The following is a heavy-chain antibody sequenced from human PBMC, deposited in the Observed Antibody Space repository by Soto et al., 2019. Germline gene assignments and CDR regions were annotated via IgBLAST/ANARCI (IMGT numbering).Heavy chain of an antibody. Sequence: SLKISCAASGFTFDDYAMHWVRQAPGKGLEWVSGISWNSGSIGYADSVKGRFTISRDNAKNSLYLQMNSLRAEDTAVYYCAKVPYSSSPILFDYWGQGTLVTVSS. CDR2: ISWNSGSI. V-gene: IGHV3-9*01. CDR3: AKVPYSSSPILFDY. CDR1: GFTFDDYA. D-gene: IGHD6-6*01. J-gene: IGHJ4*02.